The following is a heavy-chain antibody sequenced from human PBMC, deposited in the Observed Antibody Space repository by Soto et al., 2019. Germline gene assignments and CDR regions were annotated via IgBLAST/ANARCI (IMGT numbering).Heavy chain of an antibody. CDR3: ARGDSTDCSNGVCSFFYNHDMDV. CDR1: GYSFTDYH. CDR2: INPKSGGT. Sequence: ASVKVSCKASGYSFTDYHIHWVRQAPGQGLEWLGRINPKSGGTSTAQKFQGWVTMTTDTSISTASMELTRLTSDDTAIYYCARGDSTDCSNGVCSFFYNHDMDVWGPAPTVTLS. V-gene: IGHV1-2*04. J-gene: IGHJ6*02. D-gene: IGHD2-8*01.